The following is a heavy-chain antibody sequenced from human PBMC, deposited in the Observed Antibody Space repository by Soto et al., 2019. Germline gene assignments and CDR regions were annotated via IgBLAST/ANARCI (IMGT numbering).Heavy chain of an antibody. J-gene: IGHJ5*02. Sequence: ASVKVSCKASGYTFTNYYMHWVRQAPGQGLEWMGIVNPSGGSTTYAQKFQGRVTTTRDTSTSTVYMELSSLRSEDTAVYYCARDLGVDTGNWFDPWGQGTLVTVSS. V-gene: IGHV1-46*01. CDR2: VNPSGGST. CDR1: GYTFTNYY. CDR3: ARDLGVDTGNWFDP. D-gene: IGHD5-18*01.